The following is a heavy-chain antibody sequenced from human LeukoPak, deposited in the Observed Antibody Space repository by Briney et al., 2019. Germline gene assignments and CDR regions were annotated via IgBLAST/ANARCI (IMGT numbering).Heavy chain of an antibody. CDR1: GFTFSDSW. J-gene: IGHJ4*02. Sequence: TGGSLRLSCEASGFTFSDSWMTWIRQAPGKGLEWVAHIKEDGTDKQYVDSVKGRFTISRDNAKKSLLLQMNSLRAEDTALYYCARDRGWFTFDSWGQGTRVTVSS. CDR3: ARDRGWFTFDS. CDR2: IKEDGTDK. D-gene: IGHD6-19*01. V-gene: IGHV3-7*01.